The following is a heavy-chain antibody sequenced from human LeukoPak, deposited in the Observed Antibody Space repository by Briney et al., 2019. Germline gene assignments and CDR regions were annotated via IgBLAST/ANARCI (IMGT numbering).Heavy chain of an antibody. CDR3: ARSTPIFGVAIGGGWFDP. Sequence: GESLKISCKGSGYSFTSYWIGWVRQMPGKGLEWMGIIYPGDSDTRYSPSFQGQVTISADKSISTAYLQWSSLKASDTAMYYCARSTPIFGVAIGGGWFDPWGQGTLVTVSS. J-gene: IGHJ5*02. V-gene: IGHV5-51*01. D-gene: IGHD3-3*01. CDR1: GYSFTSYW. CDR2: IYPGDSDT.